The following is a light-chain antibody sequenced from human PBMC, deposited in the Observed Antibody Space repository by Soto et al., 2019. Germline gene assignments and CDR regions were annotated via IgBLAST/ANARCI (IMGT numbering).Light chain of an antibody. CDR1: SSNIGTGYD. CDR3: QSYDSSLSVV. Sequence: QSVLTQPPSVSGAPGQRVTISCTGSSSNIGTGYDVHWYQQLPGTAPKLLIYGNSNRPSGVPDRFSGSKSGTSASLAITGFQAEDEADYYCQSYDSSLSVVFGGGTKLTVL. CDR2: GNS. J-gene: IGLJ2*01. V-gene: IGLV1-40*01.